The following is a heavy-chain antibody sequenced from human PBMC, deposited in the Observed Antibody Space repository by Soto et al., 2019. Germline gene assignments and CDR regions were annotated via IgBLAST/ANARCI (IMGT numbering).Heavy chain of an antibody. Sequence: GASVKVSCKASGYTFSNYHMHWVRQGPGQGLEWMGVINPSDGSTSYTQKFQGRVTMTGDTSTSTVYMELSSLGSEDTAVYYCARGRITGTSRGIADYWGQGTLVTVS. D-gene: IGHD1-7*01. CDR2: INPSDGST. J-gene: IGHJ4*02. CDR3: ARGRITGTSRGIADY. V-gene: IGHV1-46*01. CDR1: GYTFSNYH.